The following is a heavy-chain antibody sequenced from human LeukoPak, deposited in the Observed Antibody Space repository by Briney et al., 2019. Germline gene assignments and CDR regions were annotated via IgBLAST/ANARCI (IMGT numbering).Heavy chain of an antibody. CDR1: GDSVSSNSAA. Sequence: SQTLSLTCAISGDSVSSNSAAWNWIRQSPSRGLEWLGRTYYRSKRYNDYAVSVKSRITINPDTSNNQFSLQLNSVTPEDTAVYYCARDHGIAVAALDYWGQGTLVTVSS. J-gene: IGHJ4*02. V-gene: IGHV6-1*01. CDR2: TYYRSKRYN. D-gene: IGHD6-19*01. CDR3: ARDHGIAVAALDY.